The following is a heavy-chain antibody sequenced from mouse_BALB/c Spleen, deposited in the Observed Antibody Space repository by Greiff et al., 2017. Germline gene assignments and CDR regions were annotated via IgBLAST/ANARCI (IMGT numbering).Heavy chain of an antibody. V-gene: IGHV1S81*02. CDR1: GYTFTSYY. Sequence: VQLQQSGAELVKPGASVKLSCKASGYTFTSYYMYWVKQRPGQGLEWIGEINPSNGGTNFNEKFKSKATLTVDKSSSTAYMQLSSLTSEDSAVYYCNLWLRRGDWYFDVWGAGTTVTVSS. CDR2: INPSNGGT. CDR3: NLWLRRGDWYFDV. J-gene: IGHJ1*01. D-gene: IGHD2-2*01.